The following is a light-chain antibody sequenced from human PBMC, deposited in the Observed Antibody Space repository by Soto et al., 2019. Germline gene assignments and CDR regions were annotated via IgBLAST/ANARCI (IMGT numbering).Light chain of an antibody. CDR2: GAS. J-gene: IGKJ2*01. CDR3: MQALQIPST. V-gene: IGKV3-20*01. CDR1: QSFVNMY. Sequence: IVLTQSPGTLSLSPGERATLSCRASQSFVNMYLAWYQQKPGQAPRLLMYGASRRPTGIPDKFSGSGSGIDFTLEISRVEAEDVGIYYCMQALQIPSTFGQGTRLELK.